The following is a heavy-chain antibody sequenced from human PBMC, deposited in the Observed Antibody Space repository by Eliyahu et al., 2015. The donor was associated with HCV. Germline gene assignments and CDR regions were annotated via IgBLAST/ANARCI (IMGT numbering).Heavy chain of an antibody. J-gene: IGHJ4*02. V-gene: IGHV4-39*01. CDR1: GGSISSSTYY. CDR3: ARLEWELLFYFDS. CDR2: LYYTGSA. Sequence: QLQLQESGPGLVKPSETLVLTCSVSGGSISSSTYYWAWIRQPPGKGLEWIGSLYYTGSAYYNPSLKSRLAMSVDTSNNQFSLTLNSVTAADTAVYFCARLEWELLFYFDSWGQGAQVTVSS. D-gene: IGHD3-3*01.